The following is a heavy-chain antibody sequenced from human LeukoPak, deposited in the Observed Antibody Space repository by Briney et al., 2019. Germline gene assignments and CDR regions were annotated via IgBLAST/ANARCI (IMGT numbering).Heavy chain of an antibody. D-gene: IGHD6-13*01. CDR1: GFTFSSYA. J-gene: IGHJ6*02. CDR2: ISYDGSNK. CDR3: ARDLTIAAAGRNGMDV. V-gene: IGHV3-30-3*01. Sequence: QPGRSLRLSCAASGFTFSSYAMYWVRQAPGKGLGWVAVISYDGSNKYYADSVKGRFTISRDNSKNTLYLQMNSLRAEDTAVYYCARDLTIAAAGRNGMDVWGQGTTVTVSS.